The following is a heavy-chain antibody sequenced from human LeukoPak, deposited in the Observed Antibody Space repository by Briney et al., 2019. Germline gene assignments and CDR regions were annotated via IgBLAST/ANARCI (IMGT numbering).Heavy chain of an antibody. Sequence: ASVKVSCKASGYTFTSYGISWERQAPGQGLEWMGWISAYKGNTNYAQKLQGRVTMTTDTSTSTAYVELRSLRSDDTAVYYCARDMSIVGTTIYYYYGMDVWGQGTTVTVSS. D-gene: IGHD1-26*01. CDR3: ARDMSIVGTTIYYYYGMDV. CDR2: ISAYKGNT. V-gene: IGHV1-18*01. J-gene: IGHJ6*02. CDR1: GYTFTSYG.